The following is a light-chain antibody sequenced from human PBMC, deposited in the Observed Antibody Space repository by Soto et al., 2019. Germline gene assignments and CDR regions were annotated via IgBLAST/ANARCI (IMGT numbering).Light chain of an antibody. CDR3: QQRKSYPIT. CDR1: QDINTY. CDR2: AAS. V-gene: IGKV1-9*01. J-gene: IGKJ5*01. Sequence: DIPLTQSPSFLSASVGDRVTITCRASQDINTYLAWYQQKPGEAPKLLIFAASTLQNGVPSRFSGSGSGTEFTVTITSLQPEDFATYYCQQRKSYPITFGQGTRLEIK.